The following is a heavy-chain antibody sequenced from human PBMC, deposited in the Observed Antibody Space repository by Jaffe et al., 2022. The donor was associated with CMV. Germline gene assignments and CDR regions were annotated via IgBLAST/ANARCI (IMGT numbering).Heavy chain of an antibody. CDR1: GFTFSSYA. Sequence: EVQLVESGGGLVQPGGSLRLSCAASGFTFSSYAMSWVRQAPGKGLEWVSAISGSGGSTYYADSVKGRFTISRDNSKNTLYLQMNSLRAEDTAVYYCAKCPTPSPDYGDYDLGALTLGPVDYWGQGTLVTVSS. CDR2: ISGSGGST. D-gene: IGHD4-17*01. CDR3: AKCPTPSPDYGDYDLGALTLGPVDY. J-gene: IGHJ4*02. V-gene: IGHV3-23*04.